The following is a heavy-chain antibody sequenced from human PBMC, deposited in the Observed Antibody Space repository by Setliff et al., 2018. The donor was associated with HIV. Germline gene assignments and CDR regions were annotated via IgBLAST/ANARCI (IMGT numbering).Heavy chain of an antibody. Sequence: GASVKVSCKTFGYRFTDFYVNWVRQAPGQGLEWMGWINPNSGGTNYAQKFQGRVTMTRDTSISTAYMELSRLRSDDTAVYYCATHTYYYDSSGYYFDAFDIWGQGTMVTVSS. CDR2: INPNSGGT. V-gene: IGHV1-2*02. CDR1: GYRFTDFY. CDR3: ATHTYYYDSSGYYFDAFDI. D-gene: IGHD3-22*01. J-gene: IGHJ3*02.